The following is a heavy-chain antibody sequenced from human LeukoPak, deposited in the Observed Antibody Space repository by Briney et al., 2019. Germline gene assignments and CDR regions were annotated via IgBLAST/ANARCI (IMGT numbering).Heavy chain of an antibody. Sequence: SETLSLTCAVYGGSFSGYYWNWIRQPPGKGLEWIGYIYYSGTTNYNPSLKSRVTISVDTPKNQFSLKLSSVTAADTAVYYCARGVYIAAAQYGYWGQGTLVTVSS. CDR3: ARGVYIAAAQYGY. CDR2: IYYSGTT. D-gene: IGHD6-13*01. CDR1: GGSFSGYY. V-gene: IGHV4-59*01. J-gene: IGHJ4*02.